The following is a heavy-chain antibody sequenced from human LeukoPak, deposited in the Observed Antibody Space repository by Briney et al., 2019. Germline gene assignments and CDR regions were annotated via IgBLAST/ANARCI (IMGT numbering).Heavy chain of an antibody. D-gene: IGHD6-6*01. J-gene: IGHJ6*03. V-gene: IGHV1-18*01. Sequence: GASVKVSCKASGYTFTSYGISWVRQAPGQGLEWMGWISAYNGNTNCAQKLQGRVTMTTDTSTSTAYMELRSLRSDDTAVYYCARVIIAARPPYYYYYMDVWGKGTTVTVSS. CDR3: ARVIIAARPPYYYYYMDV. CDR2: ISAYNGNT. CDR1: GYTFTSYG.